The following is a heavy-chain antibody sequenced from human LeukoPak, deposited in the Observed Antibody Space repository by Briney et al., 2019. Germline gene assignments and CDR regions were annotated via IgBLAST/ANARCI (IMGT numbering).Heavy chain of an antibody. CDR3: ARGRGMRY. CDR1: GGSFSGYY. J-gene: IGHJ4*02. CDR2: INHSGST. V-gene: IGHV4-34*01. Sequence: KPSETLSLTCAVYGGSFSGYYWSWIRQPPGKGLEWIGEINHSGSTNYNPSLKSRVTISVDTSKNQFSLKLSSVTAADTAVYYCARGRGMRYWGQGTLVTVSS. D-gene: IGHD3-16*01.